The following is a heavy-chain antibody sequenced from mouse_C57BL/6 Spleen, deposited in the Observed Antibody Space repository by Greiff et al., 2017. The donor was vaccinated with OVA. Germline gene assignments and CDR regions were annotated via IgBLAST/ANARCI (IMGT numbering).Heavy chain of an antibody. CDR1: GFSLSTFGMG. Sequence: QVTLKESGPGILQPSQTLSLTCSFSGFSLSTFGMGVGWIRQPSGKGLEWLAHIWWDDDKSYNPALKSRITISKDTSKNQVFRKIANVDTADTATYYCARMGTGSYYFDYWGQGTTLTVSS. D-gene: IGHD4-1*01. V-gene: IGHV8-8*01. J-gene: IGHJ2*01. CDR2: IWWDDDK. CDR3: ARMGTGSYYFDY.